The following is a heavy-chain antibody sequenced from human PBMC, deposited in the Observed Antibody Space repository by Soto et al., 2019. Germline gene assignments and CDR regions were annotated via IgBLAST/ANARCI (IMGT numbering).Heavy chain of an antibody. Sequence: PGGSLRVSCASSGLTFSSYAMSWVRQAPGKGLEWVSAISGSGGSTNYNPSLKSRVTISVDKSKNQLSLKLSSVTSADTAVHYCARLVCGGDCYSDYWGQGTLVTVSS. V-gene: IGHV3-23*02. D-gene: IGHD2-21*02. J-gene: IGHJ4*02. CDR1: GLTFSSYA. CDR2: ISGSGGST. CDR3: ARLVCGGDCYSDY.